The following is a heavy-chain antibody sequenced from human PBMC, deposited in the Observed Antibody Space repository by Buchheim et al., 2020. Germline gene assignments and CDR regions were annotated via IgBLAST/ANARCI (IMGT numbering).Heavy chain of an antibody. D-gene: IGHD3-22*01. J-gene: IGHJ4*02. CDR1: GFTFSSYS. CDR3: ARGPYYDSSGLNY. V-gene: IGHV3-21*01. CDR2: ISSSSSSI. Sequence: EVQLVESGGGLVKPGGSLRLSCAASGFTFSSYSMNWVRQAPGKGLEWVSSISSSSSSIYYADSVKGRFAISRDNAKNSLYLQMNSLRAEDTAVYYCARGPYYDSSGLNYWGQGTL.